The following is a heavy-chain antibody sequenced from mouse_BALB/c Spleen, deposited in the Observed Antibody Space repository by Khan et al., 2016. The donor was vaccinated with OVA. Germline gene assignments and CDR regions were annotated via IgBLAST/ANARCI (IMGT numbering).Heavy chain of an antibody. CDR2: INPSTGYT. CDR1: GYTFTSYW. V-gene: IGHV1-7*01. D-gene: IGHD1-1*01. J-gene: IGHJ3*01. CDR3: ANHGSSSAWLTY. Sequence: LVESGAELAKPGASVKMSCKASGYTFTSYWMHWVKQRPGQGLEWIGYINPSTGYTAYNQRFKDKATLTADKSSSTAYMQLSSLTSEESAVYYCANHGSSSAWLTYWGQGTLVTVSA.